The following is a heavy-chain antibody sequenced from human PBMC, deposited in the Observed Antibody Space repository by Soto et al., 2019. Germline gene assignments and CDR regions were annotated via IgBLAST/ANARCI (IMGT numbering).Heavy chain of an antibody. Sequence: ASVQVSCKVSGYTLTELSMHWVRQAPGKGLEWMGGFDPEDGETIYAQKFQGRVTMTEDTSTDTAYMELSSLRSEDTAVYYCATGNRQRGLGSSWYYCDYWGQGTLVTVSS. V-gene: IGHV1-24*01. CDR2: FDPEDGET. CDR3: ATGNRQRGLGSSWYYCDY. J-gene: IGHJ4*02. CDR1: GYTLTELS. D-gene: IGHD6-13*01.